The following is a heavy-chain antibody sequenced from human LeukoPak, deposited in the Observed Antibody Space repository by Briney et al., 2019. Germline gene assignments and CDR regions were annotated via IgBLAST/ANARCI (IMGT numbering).Heavy chain of an antibody. Sequence: SETLSLTCAVYGGSFSGYYWSWIRQPPGKGLEWIGEINHSGSTNYNPSLKSRVTISVDTSKNQFSLKLSSVTAADTAVYYCARGRYYDSSGHFGYWGQGTLVTVSS. CDR3: ARGRYYDSSGHFGY. CDR1: GGSFSGYY. D-gene: IGHD3-22*01. CDR2: INHSGST. V-gene: IGHV4-34*01. J-gene: IGHJ4*02.